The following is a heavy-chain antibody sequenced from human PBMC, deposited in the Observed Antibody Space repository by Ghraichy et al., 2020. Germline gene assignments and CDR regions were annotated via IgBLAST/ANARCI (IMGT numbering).Heavy chain of an antibody. J-gene: IGHJ4*02. Sequence: LSLTCAASGFTFSSYAMNWVRQAPGKGLEWVSAISGSGYNTYFADSVKGRFTISRDNSKNTLYLRMNSLGADDTAVYYCAKDRRFCSGGACYSMAAPFDYWGQGTLVTVSS. CDR3: AKDRRFCSGGACYSMAAPFDY. CDR1: GFTFSSYA. V-gene: IGHV3-23*01. CDR2: ISGSGYNT. D-gene: IGHD2-15*01.